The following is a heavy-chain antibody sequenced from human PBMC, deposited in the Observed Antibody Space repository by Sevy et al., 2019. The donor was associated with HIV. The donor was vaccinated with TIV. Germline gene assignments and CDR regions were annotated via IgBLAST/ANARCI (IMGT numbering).Heavy chain of an antibody. J-gene: IGHJ5*02. CDR1: GDSISTYY. D-gene: IGHD3-10*01. CDR2: IQTSGHT. Sequence: SETLSLTCIVSGDSISTYYWSWIRQSAGRGLGWIGRIQTSGHTNYNPSLKSRVTMSVDTSKNQFSLKLSSVTAADTAVYYCARGLGRGGSGSYFDPWGQGTLVTVSS. V-gene: IGHV4-4*07. CDR3: ARGLGRGGSGSYFDP.